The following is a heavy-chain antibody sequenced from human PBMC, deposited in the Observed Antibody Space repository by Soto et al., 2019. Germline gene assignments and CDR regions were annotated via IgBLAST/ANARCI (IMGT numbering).Heavy chain of an antibody. J-gene: IGHJ6*02. V-gene: IGHV3-30-3*01. D-gene: IGHD4-17*01. CDR1: GFTFSDYA. Sequence: GGSLRLSCAASGFTFSDYAMHWVRQAPGKGLEWVAIISFDGSNEHYADSVQGRFTISRDNSENTLYLQMNSLRADDTAVYYCARPAATVIFYSGMDVWGQGTTVTVSS. CDR3: ARPAATVIFYSGMDV. CDR2: ISFDGSNE.